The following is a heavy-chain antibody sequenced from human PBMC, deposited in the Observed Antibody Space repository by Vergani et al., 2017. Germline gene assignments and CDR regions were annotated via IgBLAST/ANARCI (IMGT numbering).Heavy chain of an antibody. J-gene: IGHJ4*02. CDR3: ARLYGLDSSGSKFFDY. CDR2: IHPADSDT. CDR1: GYSFTNYW. V-gene: IGHV5-51*01. D-gene: IGHD3-22*01. Sequence: EVQLVQSGAEVKKPGESLKISCQISGYSFTNYWIGWVRQMPGEGLEWMGSIHPADSDTRYSPSFQGQVTISVDQSISTAYLQRSSLRASNSAMYYCARLYGLDSSGSKFFDYWGQGTLVTVSS.